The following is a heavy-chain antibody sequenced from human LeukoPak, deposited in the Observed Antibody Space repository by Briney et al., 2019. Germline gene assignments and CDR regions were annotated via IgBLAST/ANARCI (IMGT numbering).Heavy chain of an antibody. CDR1: GFTFSSYE. Sequence: QPGGSLRLSCAASGFTFSSYEMNWVRQAPGKGLEWVSAISGSGGSTYYADSVKGRFTISRDNSKNTLHLQMNSLRAEDTAVYYCAKDRLIWFGPAGFDYWGQGTLVTVSS. D-gene: IGHD3-10*01. V-gene: IGHV3-23*01. CDR3: AKDRLIWFGPAGFDY. CDR2: ISGSGGST. J-gene: IGHJ4*02.